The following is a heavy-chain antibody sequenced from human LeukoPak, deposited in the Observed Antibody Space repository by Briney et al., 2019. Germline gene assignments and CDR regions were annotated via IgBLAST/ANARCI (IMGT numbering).Heavy chain of an antibody. Sequence: PSETLSLTCTVSGGSISSGSYYWSWIRQPAGKGLEWIGHIYTSGSTNYNPSLKSRVTISVDTSKNQLSLKLSSVTAADTAVYYCARTGRGSYSSYYYYMDVWGKGTTVTISS. V-gene: IGHV4-61*09. CDR1: GGSISSGSYY. J-gene: IGHJ6*03. CDR3: ARTGRGSYSSYYYYMDV. CDR2: IYTSGST. D-gene: IGHD1-26*01.